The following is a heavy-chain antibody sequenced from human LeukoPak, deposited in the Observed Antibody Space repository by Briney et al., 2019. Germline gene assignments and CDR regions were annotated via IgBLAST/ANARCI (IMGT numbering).Heavy chain of an antibody. J-gene: IGHJ4*02. V-gene: IGHV1-2*02. D-gene: IGHD1-26*01. CDR2: INPNTGGT. CDR3: ARSMHLVGTTPEAY. Sequence: ASVKVSCKASGYTFAGYYIHWVRQAPGQGPEWMGWINPNTGGTDYAQNFRGRVTMTRDMSISTAYMELSSLRSDDTAMYYCARSMHLVGTTPEAYWGQGTLVTVSS. CDR1: GYTFAGYY.